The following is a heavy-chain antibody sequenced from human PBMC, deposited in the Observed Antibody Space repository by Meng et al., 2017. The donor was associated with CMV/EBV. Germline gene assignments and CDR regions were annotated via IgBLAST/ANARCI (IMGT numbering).Heavy chain of an antibody. CDR2: IDPNSGAT. V-gene: IGHV1-2*02. CDR3: AREAAETYYYYGMDV. D-gene: IGHD6-13*01. Sequence: ASVKVSCKASGYTFTSYYIHWVRQAPGQGLEWMGWIDPNSGATNYAQKFQGRVTMTRDTSISTSYMELSRLKSDDTAVYYCAREAAETYYYYGMDVWGQGTTVTVSS. CDR1: GYTFTSYY. J-gene: IGHJ6*02.